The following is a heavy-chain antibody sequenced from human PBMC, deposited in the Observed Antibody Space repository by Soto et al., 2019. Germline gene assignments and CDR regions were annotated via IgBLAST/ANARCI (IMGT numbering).Heavy chain of an antibody. CDR3: ARGSIAAAGTYDEFDYGMDV. CDR1: GGSISSGGYY. CDR2: IYYSGST. D-gene: IGHD6-13*01. V-gene: IGHV4-31*03. Sequence: QVQLQESGPGLVKPSQTLSLTCTVSGGSISSGGYYWSWIRQHPGKGLEWIGYIYYSGSTYYNPSLKSRVTISVDTSKNQFSLKLSSVTAADTAVYYCARGSIAAAGTYDEFDYGMDVWGQGTTVTVSS. J-gene: IGHJ6*02.